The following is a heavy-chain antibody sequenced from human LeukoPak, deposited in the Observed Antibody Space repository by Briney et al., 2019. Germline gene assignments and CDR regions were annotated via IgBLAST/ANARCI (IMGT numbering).Heavy chain of an antibody. J-gene: IGHJ4*02. D-gene: IGHD1-26*01. Sequence: SETLSLTCTVSGYSISSGYYWGWIRQPPGKGLEGTGSSYHSGSTYYNPSLKSRVTISVDTSKNQVSLKLSSVTAADTAVYYCARALVGATSGSYWGQGTLVTVSS. CDR2: SYHSGST. V-gene: IGHV4-38-2*02. CDR3: ARALVGATSGSY. CDR1: GYSISSGYY.